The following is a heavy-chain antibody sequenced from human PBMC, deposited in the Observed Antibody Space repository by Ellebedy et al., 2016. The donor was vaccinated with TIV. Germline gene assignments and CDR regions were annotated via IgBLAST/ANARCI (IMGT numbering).Heavy chain of an antibody. CDR1: GGSISSNNYY. CDR2: VYFSGRT. D-gene: IGHD3-10*01. V-gene: IGHV4-39*07. Sequence: MPSETLSLTCTVSGGSISSNNYYWGWIRQPPGKGLEWIGSVYFSGRTYYNPSFKSRVTISIDTSKNHFSLKLSSVTAADTAVYYCANDELFRIDSWGQGTLVTVSS. J-gene: IGHJ4*02. CDR3: ANDELFRIDS.